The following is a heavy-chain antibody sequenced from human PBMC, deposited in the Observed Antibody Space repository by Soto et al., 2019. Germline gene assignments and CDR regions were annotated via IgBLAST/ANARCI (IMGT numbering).Heavy chain of an antibody. D-gene: IGHD2-15*01. J-gene: IGHJ4*02. CDR2: IWNDGSHA. CDR3: ARDQTDSGGYSDS. CDR1: GFPFRSYG. Sequence: GGSLRLSCEGSGFPFRSYGIQWVRQAPGKGLEWLGLIWNDGSHAYYADSVKGRFTISRDNSKNTVFLQVSNLRAEDTAVYFCARDQTDSGGYSDSWGQGTLVTVSS. V-gene: IGHV3-33*01.